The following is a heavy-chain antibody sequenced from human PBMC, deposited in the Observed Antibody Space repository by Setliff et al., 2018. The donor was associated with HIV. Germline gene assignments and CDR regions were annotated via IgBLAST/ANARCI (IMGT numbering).Heavy chain of an antibody. CDR1: GGSISSGYYY. V-gene: IGHV4-31*03. Sequence: SETLSLTCTVSGGSISSGYYYWSWIRQHPGKGLEWIGYIYYSGNPFYNPSLRSRVTMSVDTSKNQFSLKLSSVTAADTAVYYCARDAAGTADYWGQGTLVTVSS. CDR2: IYYSGNP. CDR3: ARDAAGTADY. J-gene: IGHJ4*02. D-gene: IGHD6-13*01.